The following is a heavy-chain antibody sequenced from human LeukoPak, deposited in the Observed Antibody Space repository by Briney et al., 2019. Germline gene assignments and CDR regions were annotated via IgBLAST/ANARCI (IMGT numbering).Heavy chain of an antibody. J-gene: IGHJ4*02. Sequence: GGSLRLSCAASGFTFSSYGMHWVRQAPGKGLEWVAFIGYDANSKYYADSVKGRFTISRDDSNNTLYLHMNNLRAEDTAVYYCAKGAAAGTLDYCGQGTLVTVSS. CDR1: GFTFSSYG. V-gene: IGHV3-30*02. D-gene: IGHD6-13*01. CDR2: IGYDANSK. CDR3: AKGAAAGTLDY.